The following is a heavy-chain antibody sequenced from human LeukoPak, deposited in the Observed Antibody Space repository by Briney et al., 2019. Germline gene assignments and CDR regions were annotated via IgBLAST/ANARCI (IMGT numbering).Heavy chain of an antibody. D-gene: IGHD3-10*01. V-gene: IGHV4-59*12. CDR2: IYYSGST. CDR1: GGSISSYY. CDR3: AKSLSYGSGSYQIDY. J-gene: IGHJ4*02. Sequence: SETLSLTCTVSGGSISSYYWSWIRQPPGKGLERIGYIYYSGSTNYNPSLKSRVTISVDTSKNQFSLQLNSVTPEDTAVYYCAKSLSYGSGSYQIDYWGQGTLVTVSS.